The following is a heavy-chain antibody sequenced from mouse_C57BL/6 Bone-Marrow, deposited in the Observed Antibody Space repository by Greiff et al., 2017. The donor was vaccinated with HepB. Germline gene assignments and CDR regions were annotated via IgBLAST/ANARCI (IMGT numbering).Heavy chain of an antibody. CDR1: GFTFNTYA. Sequence: DVQLVESGGGLVQPKGSLKLSCAASGFTFNTYAMHWVRQAPGKGLEWVARIRSKSSNYATYYADSVKDRFTISRDDSQSMLYLQMNNLKTEDTAMYYCVRGDYYYGSSSPYAMDYWGQGTSVTVSS. V-gene: IGHV10-3*01. J-gene: IGHJ4*01. D-gene: IGHD1-1*01. CDR3: VRGDYYYGSSSPYAMDY. CDR2: IRSKSSNYAT.